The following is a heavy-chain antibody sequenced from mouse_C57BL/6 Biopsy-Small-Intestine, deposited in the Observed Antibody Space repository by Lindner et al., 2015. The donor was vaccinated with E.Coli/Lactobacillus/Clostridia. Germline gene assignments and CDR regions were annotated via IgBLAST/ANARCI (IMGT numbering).Heavy chain of an antibody. CDR3: ARDGSSYLTYWYFDV. Sequence: LQESGPELVKPGASVKLSCKASGYTFTSYDINWVKQRPGQGLEWIGWIYPRDGSTKYNEKFKGKATLTVDTSSSTAYMELHSLTSEDSAVYFCARDGSSYLTYWYFDVWGTGTTVTVSS. V-gene: IGHV1-85*01. CDR2: IYPRDGST. J-gene: IGHJ1*03. D-gene: IGHD1-1*01. CDR1: GYTFTSYD.